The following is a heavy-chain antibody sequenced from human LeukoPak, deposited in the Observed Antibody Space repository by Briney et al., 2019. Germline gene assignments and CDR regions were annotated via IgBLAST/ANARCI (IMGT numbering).Heavy chain of an antibody. D-gene: IGHD1-1*01. V-gene: IGHV4-59*01. CDR1: DGSITSFY. J-gene: IGHJ1*01. CDR2: IYFTGST. CDR3: ARGNWREYFQH. Sequence: PSETLSLTCTVSDGSITSFYWSWIRQPPGKGLEWIGSIYFTGSTNYNPSLKSRVTISVDTSKNQFSLRLSSVTAADTAVYYCARGNWREYFQHWGQGTLVTVSS.